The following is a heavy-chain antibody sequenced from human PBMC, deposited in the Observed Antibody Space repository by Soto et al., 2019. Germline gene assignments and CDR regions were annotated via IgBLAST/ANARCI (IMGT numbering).Heavy chain of an antibody. V-gene: IGHV4-39*01. J-gene: IGHJ4*02. Sequence: PSETLSLTCTVSGGSISSSSYYWGWIRQPPGKGLEWIGSIYYSGSTYYNPSLKSRVTISVDTSKNQFSLKLSSVTAADTAVYYCARKRVHRDDFDYWGQGTLVTVSS. CDR1: GGSISSSSYY. CDR3: ARKRVHRDDFDY. CDR2: IYYSGST.